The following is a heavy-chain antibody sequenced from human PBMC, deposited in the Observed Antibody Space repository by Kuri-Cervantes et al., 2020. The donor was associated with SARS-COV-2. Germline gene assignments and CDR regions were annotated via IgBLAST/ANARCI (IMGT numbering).Heavy chain of an antibody. CDR3: ARGGSAWYIDY. D-gene: IGHD6-19*01. J-gene: IGHJ4*02. Sequence: ESLKISCAVYGGSFSGYYWSWIRQTPGKGLEWIGEINQSENTHYNPSLESRATISAGTSKNQFYLKLSTMTAADTAVYYCARGGSAWYIDYWGQGTLVTVSS. CDR1: GGSFSGYY. CDR2: INQSENT. V-gene: IGHV4-34*01.